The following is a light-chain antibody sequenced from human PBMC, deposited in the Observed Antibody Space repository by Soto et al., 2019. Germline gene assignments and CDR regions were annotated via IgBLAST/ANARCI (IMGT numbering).Light chain of an antibody. CDR2: GVS. CDR3: QQYGDSPLT. V-gene: IGKV3-20*01. J-gene: IGKJ4*01. CDR1: QSVTSSY. Sequence: EIVLTQSPGTVSLSPGERATLSCRASQSVTSSYLAWYQQKPGQAPRLLIYGVSSRATGISDRFSGSGAGTDFTLTISRLEPEDFAVYYCQQYGDSPLTFGGGTKVDIK.